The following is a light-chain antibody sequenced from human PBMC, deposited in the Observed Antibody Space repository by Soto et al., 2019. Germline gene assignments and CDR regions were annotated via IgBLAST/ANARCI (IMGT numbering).Light chain of an antibody. V-gene: IGKV1-5*03. Sequence: DIHMAQSPSTLSSSVVGRVTIACRASQSISSWLAWYQQKPGKAPKLLIYKASSLESGVPSRFSGSGSGTEFTLTISSLQPDDFATYYCQQYNSYSRTFGQGTKVDIK. CDR2: KAS. CDR3: QQYNSYSRT. J-gene: IGKJ1*01. CDR1: QSISSW.